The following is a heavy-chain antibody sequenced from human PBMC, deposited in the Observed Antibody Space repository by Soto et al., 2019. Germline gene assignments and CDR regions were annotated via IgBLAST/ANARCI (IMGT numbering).Heavy chain of an antibody. CDR2: IYYSGST. Sequence: QVQLQESGPGLVKPSQTLSLTCTVSGGSISSGGYYWSWIRQHPGKGLEWIGYIYYSGSTYYNPTLKSRVTLSVDTSKYQFSLKLMSLYAAYTSVYYTARRVFPWGQGTLVTVSS. V-gene: IGHV4-31*03. CDR3: ARRVFP. CDR1: GGSISSGGYY. J-gene: IGHJ5*02.